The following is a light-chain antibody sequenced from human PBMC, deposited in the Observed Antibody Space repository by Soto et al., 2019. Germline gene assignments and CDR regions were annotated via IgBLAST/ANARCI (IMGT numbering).Light chain of an antibody. Sequence: EIVLTQSPGTLSLSPWERATLSCRASQSVSSSYLAWYQQKPGQAPRLLIYGTSSRDTGIPDRFSVSGSGTDYTLTISRLEPEDFAVYYCQQYGSSPYTFGQGTKLEIK. CDR3: QQYGSSPYT. J-gene: IGKJ2*01. V-gene: IGKV3-20*01. CDR2: GTS. CDR1: QSVSSSY.